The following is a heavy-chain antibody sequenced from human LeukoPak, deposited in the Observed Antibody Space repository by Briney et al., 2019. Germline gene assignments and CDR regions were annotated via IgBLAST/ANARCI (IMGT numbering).Heavy chain of an antibody. CDR2: IYYSGST. CDR3: ARGLGYYGSWGYYYYGMDV. CDR1: GGSISSSSYY. D-gene: IGHD3-10*01. Sequence: SETLSLTCTVSGGSISSSSYYWGWIRQPPGKGLEWIGYIYYSGSTNYNPSLKSRVTISVDTSKNQFSLKLSSVTAADTAVYYCARGLGYYGSWGYYYYGMDVWGQGTTVTVSS. J-gene: IGHJ6*02. V-gene: IGHV4-61*05.